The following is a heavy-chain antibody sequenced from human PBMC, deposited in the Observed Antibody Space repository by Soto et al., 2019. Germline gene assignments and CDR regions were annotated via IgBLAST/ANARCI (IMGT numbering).Heavy chain of an antibody. CDR1: GYTFPGYY. D-gene: IGHD1-26*01. CDR3: ARDPVGATPYYYYYYGMDV. CDR2: INPNSGGT. J-gene: IGHJ6*02. Sequence: ASVKVSCKASGYTFPGYYMHWVRQAPGQGLEWMGWINPNSGGTNYAQKFQGRVTMTRDTSISTAYMELSRLRSDDTAVYYCARDPVGATPYYYYYYGMDVWGQGTTVTVSS. V-gene: IGHV1-2*02.